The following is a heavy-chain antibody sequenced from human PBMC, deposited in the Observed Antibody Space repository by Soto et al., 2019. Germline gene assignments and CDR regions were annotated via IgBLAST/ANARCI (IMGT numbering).Heavy chain of an antibody. V-gene: IGHV1-46*01. CDR1: GYTFTSYY. Sequence: GASVKVSCKASGYTFTSYYMHWVRQAPGQGLEWMGIINPSGGSTSYAQKFQGRVTMTRDTSTSTVYMELSSLRSEDTAVYYCARDRITYYYYYGMDVWGQGTTVTSP. D-gene: IGHD1-20*01. CDR2: INPSGGST. J-gene: IGHJ6*02. CDR3: ARDRITYYYYYGMDV.